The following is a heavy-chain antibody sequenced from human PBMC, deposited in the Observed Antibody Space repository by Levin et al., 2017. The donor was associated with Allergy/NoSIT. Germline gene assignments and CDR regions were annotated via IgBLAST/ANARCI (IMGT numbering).Heavy chain of an antibody. J-gene: IGHJ4*02. D-gene: IGHD2-15*01. V-gene: IGHV3-23*01. CDR1: GFTFSTYA. CDR3: TTTYPNCYSCRATTADN. CDR2: VSGNGGNT. Sequence: GESLKISCAASGFTFSTYAMSWVRQAPGKGLEWVSGVSGNGGNTYYADSVKGRFTISKDNSKNTLYLQMNSLRDEDTAVYYCTTTYPNCYSCRATTADNWGQGTLVTVSS.